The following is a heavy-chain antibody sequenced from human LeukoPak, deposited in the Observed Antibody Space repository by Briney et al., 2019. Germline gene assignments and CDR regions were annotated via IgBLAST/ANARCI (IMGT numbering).Heavy chain of an antibody. CDR1: GYTFTIYG. CDR2: ISAYNGNT. CDR3: ARAISGYSSSWYPIYCYFYGMDV. J-gene: IGHJ6*02. V-gene: IGHV1-18*01. Sequence: GASVTVSFKASGYTFTIYGISWVRQAPGQGLEWMGWISAYNGNTNYAQKLQGRVTMTTDTSTSTAYMELRSLRSDDTAVYYCARAISGYSSSWYPIYCYFYGMDVWGQGTTVTVSS. D-gene: IGHD6-13*01.